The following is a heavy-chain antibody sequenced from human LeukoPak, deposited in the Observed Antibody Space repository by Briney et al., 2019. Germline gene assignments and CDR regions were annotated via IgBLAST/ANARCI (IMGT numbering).Heavy chain of an antibody. CDR1: GYTLTSYD. CDR2: MNPNSGNT. D-gene: IGHD5-12*01. V-gene: IGHV1-8*01. Sequence: ASVKVSCKASGYTLTSYDINWVRQATGQGLEWMGWMNPNSGNTGYAQKFQGRVTMTRNTSISTAYMELSSLRSEDTAVYYCVRALRGGYGNLYYFDYWGQGTLVTVSS. J-gene: IGHJ4*02. CDR3: VRALRGGYGNLYYFDY.